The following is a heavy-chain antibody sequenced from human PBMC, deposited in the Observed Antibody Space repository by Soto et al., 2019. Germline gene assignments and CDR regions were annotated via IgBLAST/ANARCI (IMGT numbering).Heavy chain of an antibody. J-gene: IGHJ6*02. V-gene: IGHV3-23*01. Sequence: PGGSLRLSCAASGFTFSRYAMSWVRQAPGTVLEWVSAISGSGGNTYYADSVKGRFTISTDNSKNTLYLQMNSLRAEDTAVYYCAKDLKRTYGDYGGRGWYYYYYHGMDVWGQGTTVTVSS. CDR1: GFTFSRYA. CDR2: ISGSGGNT. D-gene: IGHD4-17*01. CDR3: AKDLKRTYGDYGGRGWYYYYYHGMDV.